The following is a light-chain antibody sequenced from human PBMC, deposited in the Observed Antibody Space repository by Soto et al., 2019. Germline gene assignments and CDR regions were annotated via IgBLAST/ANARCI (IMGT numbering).Light chain of an antibody. CDR2: EVS. CDR1: SSDVGAHNF. J-gene: IGLJ1*01. Sequence: QSVLTQPPSASGSPGQSVTISCTGTSSDVGAHNFVSWHQQHPGKAPKLMVYEVSKWPSGVPDRFSGSKSGNTASLTVSGLQAEDEADYYCSSYAGSNNYVFGTGTKVTVL. V-gene: IGLV2-8*01. CDR3: SSYAGSNNYV.